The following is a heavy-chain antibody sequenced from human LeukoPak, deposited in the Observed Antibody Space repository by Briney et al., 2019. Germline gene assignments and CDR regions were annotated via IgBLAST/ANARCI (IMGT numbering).Heavy chain of an antibody. J-gene: IGHJ4*02. CDR2: ISSDGRNK. CDR3: ARDPMAELDY. V-gene: IGHV3-30*04. CDR1: GLSFITYA. Sequence: GGSLRLSCAASGLSFITYATHWVRQAPGKGLEWVAVISSDGRNKIYADSVKGRFTISRDNSKNTLFLQMNSLRTEDTAVYYLARDPMAELDYWGQGTLVTVSS. D-gene: IGHD3-10*01.